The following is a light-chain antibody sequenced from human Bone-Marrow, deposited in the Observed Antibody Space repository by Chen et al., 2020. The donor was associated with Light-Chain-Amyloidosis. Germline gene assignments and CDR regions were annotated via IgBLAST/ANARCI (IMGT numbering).Light chain of an antibody. V-gene: IGKV1-5*03. Sequence: DIKMTQSPSTLAASVGDRVTITCRASQIISSWLAWYQQKPGKAPKLLISKASSLESGVPSRFSGSGSETEIALTISSLQPDDFATYYCQHYNNYPHTFGQGTKLEIK. J-gene: IGKJ2*01. CDR1: QIISSW. CDR3: QHYNNYPHT. CDR2: KAS.